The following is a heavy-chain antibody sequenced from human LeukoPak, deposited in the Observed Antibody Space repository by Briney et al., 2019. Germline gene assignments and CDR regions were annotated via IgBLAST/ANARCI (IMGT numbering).Heavy chain of an antibody. CDR1: GGSMSSSSNY. J-gene: IGHJ4*02. D-gene: IGHD6-13*01. V-gene: IGHV4-39*01. CDR3: ARHKAVAGAGTDC. CDR2: IYYSGST. Sequence: SETLSLTCTVSGGSMSSSSNYWGWIRQPPGKGLEWIGSIYYSGSTYYNPSLKSRVTIPVDTSKKQFSLKLSSVTAADTAVYYCARHKAVAGAGTDCWGQGTLVIVSS.